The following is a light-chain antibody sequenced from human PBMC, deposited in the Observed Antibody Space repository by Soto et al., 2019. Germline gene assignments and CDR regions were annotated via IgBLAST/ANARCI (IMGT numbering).Light chain of an antibody. Sequence: QSALAQPPSASGSPGQSVTISCTGTSNDVGGYNYVSWYQQHPGKAPKVLIYAVTKRPSGVPDRFFGSKSGNTASLTVSGLQADDEADYYCSSYAGSNKLVFGTGTKLTVL. J-gene: IGLJ1*01. CDR3: SSYAGSNKLV. V-gene: IGLV2-8*01. CDR1: SNDVGGYNY. CDR2: AVT.